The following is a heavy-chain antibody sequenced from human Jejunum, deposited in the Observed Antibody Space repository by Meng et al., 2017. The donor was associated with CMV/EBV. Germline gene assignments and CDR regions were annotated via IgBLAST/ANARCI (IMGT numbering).Heavy chain of an antibody. Sequence: SCAGSGFAFNTHWMSWVRQAPGKEPEWVANIKKDGTEMYYADSVKGRFTISRDNAKNSLYLQMNSLGVDDTAVYYCVRVVATEDYWGQGTLVTVSS. CDR1: GFAFNTHW. V-gene: IGHV3-7*01. J-gene: IGHJ4*02. D-gene: IGHD5-12*01. CDR2: IKKDGTEM. CDR3: VRVVATEDY.